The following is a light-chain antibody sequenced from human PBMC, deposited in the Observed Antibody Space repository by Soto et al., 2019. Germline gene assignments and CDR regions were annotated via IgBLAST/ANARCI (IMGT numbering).Light chain of an antibody. Sequence: QSALTQPASVSGSPGQSITISCTGTSSDVGGYNYVSWYQHHPGKAPKLMIYDVSNRPSGVSNRFSGSKSGNTASLTISGLQAEDEADYYCSSYRGSSTLYVFGTGTKVTVL. CDR2: DVS. CDR1: SSDVGGYNY. J-gene: IGLJ1*01. CDR3: SSYRGSSTLYV. V-gene: IGLV2-14*03.